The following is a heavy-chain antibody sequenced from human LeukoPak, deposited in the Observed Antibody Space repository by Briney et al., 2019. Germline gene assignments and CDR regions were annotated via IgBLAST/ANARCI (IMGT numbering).Heavy chain of an antibody. CDR1: GFTVSSNY. Sequence: PGGSLRLSCAASGFTVSSNYMSWVRQAPGKGLEWVSVIYSGGSTYYADSVKGRFTISRDNSKNTLYLQMNSLRAEDTAVYYCARDSRQGLLAPCFDYWGQGTLVTVSS. J-gene: IGHJ4*02. V-gene: IGHV3-53*01. CDR2: IYSGGST. D-gene: IGHD2-8*02. CDR3: ARDSRQGLLAPCFDY.